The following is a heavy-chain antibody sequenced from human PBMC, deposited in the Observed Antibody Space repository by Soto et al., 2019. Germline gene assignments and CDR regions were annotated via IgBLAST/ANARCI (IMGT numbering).Heavy chain of an antibody. CDR2: ISYDGSNK. CDR3: ARVDTAMVTWSDY. D-gene: IGHD5-18*01. V-gene: IGHV3-30-3*01. CDR1: GFTFSSYA. Sequence: GGSLRLSCAASGFTFSSYAMHWVRQAPGKGLEWVAVISYDGSNKYYADSVRGRLTISRDNSKNTLYLQMNSLRAEDTAVYYCARVDTAMVTWSDYWGHGIRVTVSS. J-gene: IGHJ4*01.